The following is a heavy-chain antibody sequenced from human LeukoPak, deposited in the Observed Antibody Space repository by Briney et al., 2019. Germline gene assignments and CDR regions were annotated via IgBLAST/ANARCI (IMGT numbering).Heavy chain of an antibody. J-gene: IGHJ5*02. V-gene: IGHV4-30-4*01. Sequence: SQTLSLTCTVSGGSISSGDYYWSWIRQPPGKGLEWIGEINHSGSTNYNPSLKSRVTISVDTSKNQFSLKLSSVTAADTAVYYSARGPHWNYLRTSWFDPWGQGTLVTVSS. CDR3: ARGPHWNYLRTSWFDP. CDR1: GGSISSGDYY. CDR2: INHSGST. D-gene: IGHD1-7*01.